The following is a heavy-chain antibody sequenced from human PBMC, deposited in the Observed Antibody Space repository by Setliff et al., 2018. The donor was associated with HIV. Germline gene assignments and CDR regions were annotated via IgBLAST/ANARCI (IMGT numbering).Heavy chain of an antibody. CDR2: INVGNGNT. Sequence: ASVKVSCKASGYIFTDYAVHWVRQAPGQSLEWMGWINVGNGNTRYSEKFQGRVTFARDTSATTAHMELSSLRSEDTAVYYCTRVYVDYDNVAGSHVFDVWGQGTMVTVSS. CDR1: GYIFTDYA. CDR3: TRVYVDYDNVAGSHVFDV. V-gene: IGHV1-3*01. D-gene: IGHD3-9*01. J-gene: IGHJ3*01.